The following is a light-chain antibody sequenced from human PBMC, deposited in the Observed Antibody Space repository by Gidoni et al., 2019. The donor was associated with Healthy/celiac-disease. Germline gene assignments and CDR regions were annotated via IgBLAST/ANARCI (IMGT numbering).Light chain of an antibody. CDR2: AAS. Sequence: DIQMTQSPSSLSASVGDRVTITCRASQCISNSLAWYQQKPGKAPKLLLYAASRLESGVPSGFSGSGSGTDYTLTISSLQPEDFATYYCQQYYSTLFFGGGTKVEIK. CDR1: QCISNS. J-gene: IGKJ4*01. CDR3: QQYYSTLF. V-gene: IGKV1-NL1*01.